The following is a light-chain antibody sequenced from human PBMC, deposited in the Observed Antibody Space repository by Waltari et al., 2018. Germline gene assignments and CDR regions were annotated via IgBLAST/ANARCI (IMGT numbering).Light chain of an antibody. J-gene: IGLJ3*02. V-gene: IGLV1-44*01. CDR1: SSNIGRNT. CDR2: TNY. Sequence: QSVLTQPPSASGTPGQRVTISCSGSSSNIGRNTVHWYQQLPGTAPKLLIYTNYQRPSGVPDRFSGSKSGTSASLAISGLQSEDEADYYCGAWDDSLNGGVFGGGTKLTVL. CDR3: GAWDDSLNGGV.